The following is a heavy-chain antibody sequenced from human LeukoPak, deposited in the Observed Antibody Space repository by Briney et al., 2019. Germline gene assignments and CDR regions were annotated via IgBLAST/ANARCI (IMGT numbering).Heavy chain of an antibody. V-gene: IGHV4-28*01. CDR2: IYHSGTT. J-gene: IGHJ4*02. Sequence: SETLSLACAVSGYSITSSSWWGWIRPPPGKGLEWIGYIYHSGTTYYNPSLQSRVTMSVDTSKNQFSLKLSSVTAVDTAVYYCARKENVYYYFDYWGQGTLVTVSS. D-gene: IGHD3-10*01. CDR3: ARKENVYYYFDY. CDR1: GYSITSSSW.